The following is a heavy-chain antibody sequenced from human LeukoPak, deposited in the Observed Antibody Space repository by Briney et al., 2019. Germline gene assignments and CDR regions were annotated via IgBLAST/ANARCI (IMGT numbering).Heavy chain of an antibody. CDR2: ISYDANNK. Sequence: GGSLRLSCAASGFTFSDYGFHWVRQAPAKGLEWVAVISYDANNKYYADSVKGRFTISRDNSKNTLYLQMNSLRAEDTAVYYCAKAGCGSTNCYDNCWGQGTLVTVSS. J-gene: IGHJ4*02. CDR3: AKAGCGSTNCYDNC. D-gene: IGHD2-2*01. CDR1: GFTFSDYG. V-gene: IGHV3-30*18.